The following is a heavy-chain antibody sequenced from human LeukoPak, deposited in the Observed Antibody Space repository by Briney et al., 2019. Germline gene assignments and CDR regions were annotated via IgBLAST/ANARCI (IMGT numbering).Heavy chain of an antibody. CDR2: IYNSGST. V-gene: IGHV4-4*09. Sequence: TSETLSLTCTVSGGSSGSYYWSCIRQPPGKGLEWIAYIYNSGSTIYNPSLKSRVTISVDTSNNQFSLKLSSVTAADTAVYYCARLRGATMDFDSWGQGTLVTVSS. CDR1: GGSSGSYY. CDR3: ARLRGATMDFDS. D-gene: IGHD1-26*01. J-gene: IGHJ4*02.